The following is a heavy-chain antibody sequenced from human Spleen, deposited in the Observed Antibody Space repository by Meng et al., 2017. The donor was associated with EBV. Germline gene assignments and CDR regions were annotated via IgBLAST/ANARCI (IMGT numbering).Heavy chain of an antibody. Sequence: VQLHGSGPGLVKPSETLSLTCAVSGGSVSSESDYWSWIRQPSGKGLEWIGEINHAGSTNYNPSLKSRVTISVDTSKNQFSLKLSSVTAADTAVYYCARDSLSSSWYRFDPWGQGTLVTVSS. CDR2: INHAGST. CDR1: GGSVSSESDY. D-gene: IGHD6-13*01. CDR3: ARDSLSSSWYRFDP. J-gene: IGHJ5*02. V-gene: IGHV4-61*01.